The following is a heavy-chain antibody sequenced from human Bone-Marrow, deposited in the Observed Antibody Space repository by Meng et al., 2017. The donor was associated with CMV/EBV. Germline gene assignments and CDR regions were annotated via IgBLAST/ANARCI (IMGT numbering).Heavy chain of an antibody. CDR3: ARGTEAYYDSSGYLNWFDP. Sequence: GGSLRLSCAASGFTFSSYWMSWVRQAPGKGLEWVANIKQDGSEKYYVDSVKGRFTISRDNAKNSLYLQMNSLRAEDTAVYYCARGTEAYYDSSGYLNWFDPWGQGTLVTVSS. J-gene: IGHJ5*02. D-gene: IGHD3-22*01. CDR2: IKQDGSEK. V-gene: IGHV3-7*01. CDR1: GFTFSSYW.